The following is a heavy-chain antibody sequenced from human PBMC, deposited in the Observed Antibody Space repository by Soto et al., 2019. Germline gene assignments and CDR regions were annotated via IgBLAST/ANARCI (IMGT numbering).Heavy chain of an antibody. Sequence: QVQLQESGPGLVKPSQTLSLTCTVSGDSISVGYYWSWIRQHPGKGLGWIGYVSPSGTTYYNPSLKSRVSISTATSKNQFSLEVSSVTAADTAVYYCARDRGSYGMDVWGQGTTVTVSS. V-gene: IGHV4-31*03. J-gene: IGHJ6*02. CDR1: GDSISVGYY. CDR3: ARDRGSYGMDV. CDR2: VSPSGTT.